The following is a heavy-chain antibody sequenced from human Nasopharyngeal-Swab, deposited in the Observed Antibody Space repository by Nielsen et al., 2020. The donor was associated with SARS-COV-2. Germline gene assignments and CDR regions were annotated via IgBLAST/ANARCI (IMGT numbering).Heavy chain of an antibody. CDR2: IYWDDDK. Sequence: SGPTLVKPTQTLTLTCTFSGFSLSTSGVGVGWIRQPPGKALEWLALIYWDDDKRYSPSLKSRLTITKDTSKNQVVLTMTNVDPVDTATYYCAHRFRTTVDYWGQGTLVTVSS. CDR1: GFSLSTSGVG. D-gene: IGHD2/OR15-2a*01. V-gene: IGHV2-5*02. J-gene: IGHJ4*02. CDR3: AHRFRTTVDY.